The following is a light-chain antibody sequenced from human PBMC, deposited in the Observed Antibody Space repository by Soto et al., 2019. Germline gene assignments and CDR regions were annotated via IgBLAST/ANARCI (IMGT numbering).Light chain of an antibody. CDR1: QDISSW. CDR2: AAS. Sequence: DIQMTQSPSSVSASVGDRVTITCRASQDISSWFAWYQQKPGKAPKLLIYAASSLQSGVPSRFSGTGSGTDFTLTISSLQPEDFATYFCQQANSFPWTFGQATKVEIK. V-gene: IGKV1-12*01. CDR3: QQANSFPWT. J-gene: IGKJ1*01.